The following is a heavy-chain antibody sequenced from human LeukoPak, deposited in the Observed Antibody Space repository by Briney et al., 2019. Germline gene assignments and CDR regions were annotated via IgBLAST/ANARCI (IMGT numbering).Heavy chain of an antibody. Sequence: GQSLNISCKGSGYSFTTYWIGWVRQMPGKGLEWMGTIYPGDSDTRYSPSFQGQVTISADKSISTAYLQWSSLKASDTAMYYRARGQSPFDYWGQGTMVAVSS. CDR3: ARGQSPFDY. V-gene: IGHV5-51*01. J-gene: IGHJ4*02. CDR1: GYSFTTYW. CDR2: IYPGDSDT.